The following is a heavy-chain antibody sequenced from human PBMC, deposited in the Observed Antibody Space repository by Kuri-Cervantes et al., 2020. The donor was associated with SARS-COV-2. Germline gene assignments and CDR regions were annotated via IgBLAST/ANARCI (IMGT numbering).Heavy chain of an antibody. CDR3: ARDLRLGKSLDY. CDR1: GFTFDDYT. J-gene: IGHJ4*02. Sequence: GESLKISCAASGFTFDDYTMHWVRQAPGKGLEWVSLISWDGGSTYYADSVKGRFTISRDNAKNSLYLQMSSLRAEDTAVYYCARDLRLGKSLDYWGQGTLVTDSS. CDR2: ISWDGGST. D-gene: IGHD7-27*01. V-gene: IGHV3-43*01.